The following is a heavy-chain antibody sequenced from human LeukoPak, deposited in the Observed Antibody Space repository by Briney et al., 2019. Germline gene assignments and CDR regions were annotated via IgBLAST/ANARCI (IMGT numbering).Heavy chain of an antibody. J-gene: IGHJ5*02. V-gene: IGHV4-34*08. Sequence: SETLSLTCAVYGGTFSGYYWSWIRQPPGKGLEWIGEINHSESTNYNPSLKSRVTISVDTSKNQFSLRLSSVTAADTAVYYCAMVPNRFDPWGQGTLVTVSS. D-gene: IGHD2-2*01. CDR1: GGTFSGYY. CDR2: INHSEST. CDR3: AMVPNRFDP.